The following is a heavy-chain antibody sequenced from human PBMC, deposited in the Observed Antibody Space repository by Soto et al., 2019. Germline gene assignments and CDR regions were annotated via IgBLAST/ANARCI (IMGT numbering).Heavy chain of an antibody. CDR1: GFTFSNYW. CDR3: ARVYGGPDWYYYMDV. D-gene: IGHD3-9*01. Sequence: PGGSLRLSCAASGFTFSNYWMHWVRQAPGKGLVWVSRINSDGSSTSYADYVKGRFTISRDNAKNTLYLQMNSLRAEDTAVYYCARVYGGPDWYYYMDVWGKGTTVTVSS. J-gene: IGHJ6*03. CDR2: INSDGSST. V-gene: IGHV3-74*01.